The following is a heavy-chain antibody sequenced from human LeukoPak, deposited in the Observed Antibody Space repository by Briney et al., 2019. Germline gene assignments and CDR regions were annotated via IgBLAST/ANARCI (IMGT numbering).Heavy chain of an antibody. CDR3: ARGGSRAYSYVPY. CDR1: AGSPTANS. CDR2: VYNSGSA. D-gene: IGHD5-18*01. V-gene: IGHV4-59*08. J-gene: IGHJ4*02. Sequence: SETLSLTCTVCAGSPTANSWNWVRQSPGKELEWIGNVYNSGSANYNPSLKSRVSISVDTSKNQISLNLNSVTAADTAVYYCARGGSRAYSYVPYWGQGTLVTVSS.